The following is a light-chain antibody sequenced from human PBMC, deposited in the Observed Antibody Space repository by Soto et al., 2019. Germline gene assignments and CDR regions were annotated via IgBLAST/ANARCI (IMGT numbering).Light chain of an antibody. J-gene: IGKJ1*01. CDR3: QQYHSYPGT. CDR2: DAS. V-gene: IGKV1-5*01. Sequence: DIQMTQSPSTLSASVGDRVTITCRASQGSYSWLAWSQQKPGKAPKLLISDASSLQSGVPSGFSGSGSGTEFTLTISSLQPGDFATYVCQQYHSYPGTFGQGTKVEIK. CDR1: QGSYSW.